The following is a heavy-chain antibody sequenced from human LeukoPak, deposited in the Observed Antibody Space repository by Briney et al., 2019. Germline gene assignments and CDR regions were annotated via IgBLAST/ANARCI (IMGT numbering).Heavy chain of an antibody. V-gene: IGHV3-21*01. Sequence: GGSLRLSCAASGFTFSSYSMNWVRQAPGKGLEWVSSISSSSSYIYYADSLKGRFTISRDNAKNTLYLQMSSLRAEDTAAYYCARRSAARDAFDIWGQGTMVTVSS. CDR1: GFTFSSYS. CDR2: ISSSSSYI. D-gene: IGHD6-6*01. CDR3: ARRSAARDAFDI. J-gene: IGHJ3*02.